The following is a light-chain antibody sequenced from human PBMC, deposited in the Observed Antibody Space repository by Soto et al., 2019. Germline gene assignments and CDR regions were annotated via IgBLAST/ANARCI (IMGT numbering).Light chain of an antibody. CDR1: QSILNN. J-gene: IGKJ4*01. CDR2: GAS. V-gene: IGKV3-15*01. CDR3: HQYNNWPLT. Sequence: ELVMTQSPATLSVSPGERATLSCRASQSILNNLAWFQQKPGQAPRLLIYGASTRATGIPARFSGSGSGTEFTLTISSLQSEDFAVYYCHQYNNWPLTFGGGTTGDIK.